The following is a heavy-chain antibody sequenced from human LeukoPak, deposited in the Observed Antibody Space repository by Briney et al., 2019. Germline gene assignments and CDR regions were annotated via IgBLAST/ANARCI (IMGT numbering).Heavy chain of an antibody. J-gene: IGHJ4*02. CDR1: GFTSEFTFSDFE. CDR2: ISSSGSTK. Sequence: GGSLRLSCVVSGFTSEFTFSDFEMYWVRQAPGKGLEWVSYISSSGSTKYYADSVKGRFTISRDNAKNSLFLQMNSLRAEDTADYYCATMTVASAFDYWGQGSLVTVSS. D-gene: IGHD6-19*01. CDR3: ATMTVASAFDY. V-gene: IGHV3-48*03.